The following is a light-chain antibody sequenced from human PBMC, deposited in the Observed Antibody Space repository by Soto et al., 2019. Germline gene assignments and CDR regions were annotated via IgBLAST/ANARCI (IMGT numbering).Light chain of an antibody. CDR1: QSVISKY. CDR2: GAS. V-gene: IGKV3-20*01. J-gene: IGKJ5*01. Sequence: EIVLTQSPGTLSLSPGERATLSCRASQSVISKYLAWYQQKPGQAPRLLIYGASSRATGIPDRFSGSGSGTDFTLTISRLEPEDFVVYYCQQYGSSPITFGQGTRLEIK. CDR3: QQYGSSPIT.